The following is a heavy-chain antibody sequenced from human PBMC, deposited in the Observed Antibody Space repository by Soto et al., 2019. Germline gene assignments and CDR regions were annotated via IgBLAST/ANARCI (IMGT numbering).Heavy chain of an antibody. CDR1: GYIFTAYS. CDR2: VNPSGGST. CDR3: AREENCSDGICYSEYFQR. J-gene: IGHJ1*01. V-gene: IGHV1-46*01. D-gene: IGHD2-15*01. Sequence: ASVKVSCKASGYIFTAYSMHWVRQAPGQGLEWMGVVNPSGGSTNYAQKFQGRITMTRDTSTSTVYMDLSSLTSEDTAVYYCAREENCSDGICYSEYFQRWGQGTLVTAPQ.